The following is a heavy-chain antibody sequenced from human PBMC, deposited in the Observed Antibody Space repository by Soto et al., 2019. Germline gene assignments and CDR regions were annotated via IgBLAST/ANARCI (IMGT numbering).Heavy chain of an antibody. CDR3: TRWETIQFDY. V-gene: IGHV3-73*02. J-gene: IGHJ4*02. CDR1: GFTFSDSA. D-gene: IGHD1-26*01. CDR2: IRSKANNYAT. Sequence: EVQLVESGGGLVQPGGSLKLSCAASGFTFSDSAVHWVRQASGKGLEWVGRIRSKANNYATAYAASVKGRFTISRDASKNTAYLQMNSLKTEDTAVYYCTRWETIQFDYWGQGTLVTVSS.